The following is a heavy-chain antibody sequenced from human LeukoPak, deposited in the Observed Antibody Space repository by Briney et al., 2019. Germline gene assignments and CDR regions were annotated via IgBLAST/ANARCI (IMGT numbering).Heavy chain of an antibody. V-gene: IGHV4-39*01. CDR3: ARQSGDQSSAWYFDA. J-gene: IGHJ4*02. Sequence: SETLSLTCTVSGGSLRSSGHWWVWIRQPPGKGLEWIGSNHYSGKVYYNPSLKSRVTTSVDTSTDQFSLRLSSATAADTAIYYCARQSGDQSSAWYFDAWGQGTLVTVSS. CDR2: NHYSGKV. CDR1: GGSLRSSGHW. D-gene: IGHD6-19*01.